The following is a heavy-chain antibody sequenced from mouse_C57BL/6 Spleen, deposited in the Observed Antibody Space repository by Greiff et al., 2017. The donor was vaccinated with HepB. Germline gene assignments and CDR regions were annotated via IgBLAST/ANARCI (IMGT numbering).Heavy chain of an antibody. Sequence: VQLQQPGAELVKPGASVKLSCKASGYTFTSYWMHWVKQRPGQGLEWIGMIHPNSGSTNYNEKFKSKATLTVDKSSSTAYMQLSSLTSEDSAVYYCARAYGSSWRYFDVWGTGTTVTVSS. CDR1: GYTFTSYW. V-gene: IGHV1-64*01. D-gene: IGHD1-1*01. J-gene: IGHJ1*03. CDR3: ARAYGSSWRYFDV. CDR2: IHPNSGST.